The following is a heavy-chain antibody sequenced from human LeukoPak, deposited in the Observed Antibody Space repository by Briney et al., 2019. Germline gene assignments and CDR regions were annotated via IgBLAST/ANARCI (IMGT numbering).Heavy chain of an antibody. CDR2: IWYDGSNK. CDR1: GFTFGSYD. Sequence: GGSLRLSCAASGFTFGSYDMHWVRQAPGKGLEWVAVIWYDGSNKYYADSVKGRFTISRDNSKNTLYLQMNSLRVEDTAVYYCAKQYGFWSGPDYWGQGTLVTVSS. V-gene: IGHV3-33*06. J-gene: IGHJ4*02. D-gene: IGHD3-3*01. CDR3: AKQYGFWSGPDY.